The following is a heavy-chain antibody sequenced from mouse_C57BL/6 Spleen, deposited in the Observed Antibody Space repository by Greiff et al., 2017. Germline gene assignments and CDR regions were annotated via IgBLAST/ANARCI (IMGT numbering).Heavy chain of an antibody. D-gene: IGHD1-1*01. Sequence: EVMLVESGGGLGKTKGSWKIAWGEAGGNRKKEAGEGGGEAPGKGLECVARIRSKSSNYATYYADSVKDRFTISRDDSQSMLYLQMNNLKTEDTAMYYCVFGSSFDYWGQGTTLTVSS. CDR3: VFGSSFDY. V-gene: IGHV10-3*01. J-gene: IGHJ2*01. CDR1: GGNRKKEA. CDR2: IRSKSSNYAT.